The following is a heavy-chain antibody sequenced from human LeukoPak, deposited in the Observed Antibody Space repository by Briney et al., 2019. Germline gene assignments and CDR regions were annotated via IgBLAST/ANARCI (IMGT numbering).Heavy chain of an antibody. Sequence: SETLSLTCTVSGGSISSYYWSWIRRPPGKGLEWIGYIYYSGSTNYNPSLKSRVTISVDTSKNQFSLKLSSVTAADTAVYYCARDDTDGEEYFQHWGQGTLVTVSS. CDR1: GGSISSYY. CDR3: ARDDTDGEEYFQH. V-gene: IGHV4-59*01. D-gene: IGHD3-10*01. J-gene: IGHJ1*01. CDR2: IYYSGST.